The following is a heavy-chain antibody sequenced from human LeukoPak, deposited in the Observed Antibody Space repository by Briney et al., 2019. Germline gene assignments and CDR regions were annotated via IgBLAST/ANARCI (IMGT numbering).Heavy chain of an antibody. D-gene: IGHD6-19*01. Sequence: ASVKVSCKASGYTFTSYAMHWVRQAPGQRLEWMGWINAGNGNTKYSQKFQGRVTITRDTSASTAYMELSSLRSEDTAVYYCARSYNSGWYGRFDYWGQGTLVTVSS. V-gene: IGHV1-3*01. CDR1: GYTFTSYA. CDR2: INAGNGNT. CDR3: ARSYNSGWYGRFDY. J-gene: IGHJ4*02.